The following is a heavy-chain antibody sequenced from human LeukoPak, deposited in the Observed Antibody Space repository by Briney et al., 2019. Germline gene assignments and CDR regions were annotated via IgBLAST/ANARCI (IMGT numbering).Heavy chain of an antibody. J-gene: IGHJ3*02. V-gene: IGHV1-69*10. CDR2: INPILGIA. CDR3: ARAARVGATHDAFDI. CDR1: GGTFSSYA. Sequence: ASVKVSCKASGGTFSSYAISWVRQAPGQGLEWMGGINPILGIANYAQKFQGRVTITADKSTSTAYMELSSLRSEDTAVYYCARAARVGATHDAFDIWGQGTMVTVSS. D-gene: IGHD1-26*01.